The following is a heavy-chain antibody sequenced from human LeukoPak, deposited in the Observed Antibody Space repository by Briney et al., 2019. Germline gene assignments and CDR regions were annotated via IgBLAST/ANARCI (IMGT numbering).Heavy chain of an antibody. Sequence: SETLSLTCAVYGGSFSGYYWSWTRQPPGKGLEWIGEINHSGSTNYNPSLKSRVTISVDTSKNQFSLKLSSVTAADTAVYYCARAGSSSFYGMDVWGQGTTVTVSS. V-gene: IGHV4-34*01. CDR1: GGSFSGYY. J-gene: IGHJ6*02. D-gene: IGHD6-13*01. CDR2: INHSGST. CDR3: ARAGSSSFYGMDV.